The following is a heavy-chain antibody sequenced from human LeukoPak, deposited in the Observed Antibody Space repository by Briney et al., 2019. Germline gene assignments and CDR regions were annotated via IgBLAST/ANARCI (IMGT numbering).Heavy chain of an antibody. CDR1: GGSISSYY. Sequence: PSETLSLTCTVSGGSISSYYWSWIRQPPGKGLEWIGYIYYSGSTNYNPSLKSRVTISVDTSKNQFSLKLSSVTAADTAVYYCARSDYGDYGDFDYWGQGTLVTVSS. D-gene: IGHD4-17*01. CDR3: ARSDYGDYGDFDY. J-gene: IGHJ4*02. V-gene: IGHV4-59*01. CDR2: IYYSGST.